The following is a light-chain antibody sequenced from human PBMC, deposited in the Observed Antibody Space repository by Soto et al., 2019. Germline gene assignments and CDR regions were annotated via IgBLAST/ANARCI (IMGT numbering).Light chain of an antibody. Sequence: EIVMTQSPATLSVSPGERATLSCRASQSVSSNLAWYQQKPGQAPRLLIYGASTRATSIPARFSGSGSGTEFTLTVSSVQSEDFAVYYCQQYNDWPPLTFGGGTKVDIK. J-gene: IGKJ4*01. CDR2: GAS. CDR3: QQYNDWPPLT. V-gene: IGKV3-15*01. CDR1: QSVSSN.